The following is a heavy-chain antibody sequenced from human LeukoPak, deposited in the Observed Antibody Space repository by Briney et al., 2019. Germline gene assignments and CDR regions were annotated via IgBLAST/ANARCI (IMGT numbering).Heavy chain of an antibody. CDR3: ASRHCSGGDCYFAGADPFDH. Sequence: GGPLRLSCAASGFTVSSTYMSWVRQAPGKGLEWVSVIYKDGKIYYIDSVKGRFTISRDTSKNTLYLQMNSLRVEDTAVYYCASRHCSGGDCYFAGADPFDHWGQGTLVTVSS. CDR2: IYKDGKI. D-gene: IGHD2-21*01. J-gene: IGHJ4*02. CDR1: GFTVSSTY. V-gene: IGHV3-53*01.